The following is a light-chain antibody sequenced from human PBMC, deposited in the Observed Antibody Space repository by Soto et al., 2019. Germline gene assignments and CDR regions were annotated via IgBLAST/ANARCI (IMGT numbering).Light chain of an antibody. CDR1: QSVSTN. Sequence: EVLMTHSPATLSVSPGERATLSCRTSQSVSTNLAWYQQRPGQAPRLIISGAYTRATGIPARFSGSGSGTEFTLTISSLQSEDFAIYYCQQFNKWPRTFGQGTKVDIK. CDR2: GAY. CDR3: QQFNKWPRT. V-gene: IGKV3-15*01. J-gene: IGKJ1*01.